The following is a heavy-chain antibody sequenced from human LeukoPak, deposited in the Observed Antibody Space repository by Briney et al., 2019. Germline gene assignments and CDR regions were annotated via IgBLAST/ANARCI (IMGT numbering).Heavy chain of an antibody. V-gene: IGHV3-23*01. CDR3: AKDLAGSGSYSFDY. Sequence: PGGSLRLSCAAPGFTFSNYDMNWVRQAPGRGLEWVSAISGSGGSTYYADSVKGRFTISRDNSKNTLYLQMNSLRAEDTAVYYCAKDLAGSGSYSFDYWGQGTLVTVSS. CDR1: GFTFSNYD. J-gene: IGHJ4*02. CDR2: ISGSGGST. D-gene: IGHD1-26*01.